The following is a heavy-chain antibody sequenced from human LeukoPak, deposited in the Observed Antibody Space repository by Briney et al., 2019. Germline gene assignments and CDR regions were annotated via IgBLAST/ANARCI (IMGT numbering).Heavy chain of an antibody. CDR3: ARLVGGSLYFDY. CDR1: GFTFSSYA. D-gene: IGHD1-26*01. J-gene: IGHJ4*02. V-gene: IGHV3-64*01. Sequence: PGGSLRLSCAASGFTFSSYAMHWVRQAPGKGLEYVSAISSDGGSTYYANSVKGRFTISRDNSKNTLYLQMGSLRAEDMAVYYWARLVGGSLYFDYWGQGTLVTVSS. CDR2: ISSDGGST.